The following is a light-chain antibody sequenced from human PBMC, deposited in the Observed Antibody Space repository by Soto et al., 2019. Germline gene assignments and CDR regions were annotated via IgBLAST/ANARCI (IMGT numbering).Light chain of an antibody. V-gene: IGKV1-6*01. CDR2: SAS. J-gene: IGKJ1*01. Sequence: AIQMTQSPSSLSASVGDRVTITCRASQGIRTDLGWYQQKPGTAPKVLIYSASSLHSGVPSRFSGSGSGTDFTLTISGLQPEDFAIYYCLQDYSYPCTFGQGTKVDIK. CDR3: LQDYSYPCT. CDR1: QGIRTD.